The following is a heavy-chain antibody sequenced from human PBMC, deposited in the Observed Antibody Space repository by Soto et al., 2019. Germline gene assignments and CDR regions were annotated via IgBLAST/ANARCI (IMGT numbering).Heavy chain of an antibody. J-gene: IGHJ5*02. CDR1: GYTFTSYG. CDR2: INAANGDT. Sequence: QVKLVQSGTEVKKPGASVKVSCKASGYTFTSYGIHWVRQAPGQRLEWMGWINAANGDTKYSPKFQGRVTITRDTSASTAYMELSSLRSEDTAVYYCVRRHVSATGIYWFDPWGQGTLFTVSS. CDR3: VRRHVSATGIYWFDP. D-gene: IGHD6-13*01. V-gene: IGHV1-3*01.